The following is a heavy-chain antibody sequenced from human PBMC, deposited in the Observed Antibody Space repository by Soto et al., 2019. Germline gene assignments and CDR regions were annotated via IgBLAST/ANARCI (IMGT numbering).Heavy chain of an antibody. CDR1: GYSIRSYY. CDR2: VYYGGST. CDR3: AGEGALATFGVV. V-gene: IGHV4-59*01. J-gene: IGHJ1*01. Sequence: XEILSLTCTVAGYSIRSYYWTWIRQPPGRGLEWIGHVYYGGSTNYNPSLQSRVTISLDTSKNQFSLRLTSMTAADAAVYYCAGEGALATFGVVWGQGTRVTVSS. D-gene: IGHD3-3*01.